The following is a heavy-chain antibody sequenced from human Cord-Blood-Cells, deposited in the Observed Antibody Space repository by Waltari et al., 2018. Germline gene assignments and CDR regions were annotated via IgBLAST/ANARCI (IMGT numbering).Heavy chain of an antibody. V-gene: IGHV1-69*04. CDR3: ARLHYYDSSGYYYWYFDL. CDR1: GGTFSSYA. J-gene: IGHJ2*01. CDR2: IIPILGIA. Sequence: QVQLVQSGAEVKKPGSSVKVSCKASGGTFSSYAISWVRQAPGQGLEWMGGIIPILGIAKYAQKFQGRVTITADESTSTAYMELSSLRSEDTAVYYCARLHYYDSSGYYYWYFDLWGRGTLVTVSS. D-gene: IGHD3-22*01.